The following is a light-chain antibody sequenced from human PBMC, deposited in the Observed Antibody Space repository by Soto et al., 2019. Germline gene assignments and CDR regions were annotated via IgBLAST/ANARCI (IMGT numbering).Light chain of an antibody. CDR2: DVS. CDR3: SSYTSSSFYV. J-gene: IGLJ1*01. V-gene: IGLV2-14*01. Sequence: QSVLTQPASVSGSPGQSITISCTGTSSDVGGYNYVSWYQQHPGKAPKLILYDVSSRPSGVSNRFSGSKSGNTASLTISGLQAEDEADYYCSSYTSSSFYVFGTVTKVTVL. CDR1: SSDVGGYNY.